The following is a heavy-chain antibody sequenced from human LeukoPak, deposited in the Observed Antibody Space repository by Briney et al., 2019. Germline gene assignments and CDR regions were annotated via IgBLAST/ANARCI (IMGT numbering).Heavy chain of an antibody. J-gene: IGHJ4*02. CDR1: GLTFKNYG. CDR2: ISGSGGTT. CDR3: AQWSRYFDY. Sequence: GGSLRLSCAVSGLTFKNYGMNWFRQAPGKGLEWVSNISGSGGTTYYADSVKGRFTISRDNSKNTLYLQMNSLRAEDTALYFCAQWSRYFDYWGQGTLVTVSS. D-gene: IGHD1-26*01. V-gene: IGHV3-23*01.